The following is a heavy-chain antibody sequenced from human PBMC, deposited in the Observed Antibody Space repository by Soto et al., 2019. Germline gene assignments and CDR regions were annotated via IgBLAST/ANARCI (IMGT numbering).Heavy chain of an antibody. Sequence: QITLKESGPPLVKPTQTLTLTCTFSGFSLSTSGVGMGWIRQPPGKALEWLALIYWDDDKRYSPSLKSRLTITKDTSKNQVVLTMTNMDPVDTATYYCAHRQEQWLVWDYWGQGTLVTVSS. CDR3: AHRQEQWLVWDY. CDR1: GFSLSTSGVG. CDR2: IYWDDDK. D-gene: IGHD6-19*01. J-gene: IGHJ4*02. V-gene: IGHV2-5*02.